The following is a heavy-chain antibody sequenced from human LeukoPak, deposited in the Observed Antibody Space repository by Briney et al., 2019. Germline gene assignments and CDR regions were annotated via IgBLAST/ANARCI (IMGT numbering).Heavy chain of an antibody. J-gene: IGHJ4*02. Sequence: SETLSLTCTVSGGSISSSSYYWGWIRQPPGKGLEWIGSIYYSGSTYYNPSLKSRVTISVDTSKHQFSLKLSSVTAADTAVYYCASDPIAASTYWGQGTLVTVSS. CDR1: GGSISSSSYY. V-gene: IGHV4-39*01. D-gene: IGHD6-13*01. CDR2: IYYSGST. CDR3: ASDPIAASTY.